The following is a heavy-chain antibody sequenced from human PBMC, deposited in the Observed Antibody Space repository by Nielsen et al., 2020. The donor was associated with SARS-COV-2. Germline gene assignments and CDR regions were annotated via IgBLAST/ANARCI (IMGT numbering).Heavy chain of an antibody. V-gene: IGHV3-11*01. CDR2: LSSSGSTI. J-gene: IGHJ6*02. CDR3: ARVLLGYYGMDV. D-gene: IGHD2/OR15-2a*01. CDR1: GFTFSDHY. Sequence: LSLTRAAPGFTFSDHYMSWIRQAPGKGLEWVSYLSSSGSTIYYADSVKGRFTISRDNAKNSLYLQMNSLRAEDTAVYYCARVLLGYYGMDVWGQGTTVTVSS.